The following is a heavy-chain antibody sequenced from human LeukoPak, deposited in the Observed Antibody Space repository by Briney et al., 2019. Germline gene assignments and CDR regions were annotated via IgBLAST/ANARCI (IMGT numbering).Heavy chain of an antibody. Sequence: SGTLSLTRAVYGGSFSGYYWSWIRQPPGKGLEWIGEIIHSGSTNYNPSLKSRVTISVDTSKNRFSLKLSSVTAADTAVYYCARAWVGAAAGTFGYWGQGTLVTVSS. J-gene: IGHJ4*02. V-gene: IGHV4-34*12. CDR1: GGSFSGYY. CDR2: IIHSGST. CDR3: ARAWVGAAAGTFGY. D-gene: IGHD6-13*01.